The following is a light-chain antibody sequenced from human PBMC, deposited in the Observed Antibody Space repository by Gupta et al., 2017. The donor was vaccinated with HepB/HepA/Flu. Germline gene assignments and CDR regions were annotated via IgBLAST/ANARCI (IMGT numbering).Light chain of an antibody. CDR2: DVT. V-gene: IGLV2-14*03. Sequence: QSALTQPASVSGSPGQSITISCTGTNTDIGGYNYVSWYQRYPAKAPQLIIYDVTNRPSGISNRFSGSKSVTTASLTISGLEAEDEAEYFCSSYSSISFHFVFGGGTKVT. CDR1: NTDIGGYNY. J-gene: IGLJ1*01. CDR3: SSYSSISFHFV.